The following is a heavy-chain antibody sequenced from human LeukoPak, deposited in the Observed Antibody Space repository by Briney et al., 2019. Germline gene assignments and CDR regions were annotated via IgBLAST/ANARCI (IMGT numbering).Heavy chain of an antibody. J-gene: IGHJ4*02. V-gene: IGHV1-2*02. CDR1: GYTFSSYY. CDR2: IHPNSGGA. CDR3: ARGDIYWDY. Sequence: GASVKVSCKASGYTFSSYYMHWVRQAPGQGPEWMGWIHPNSGGADYAPNFQGRVTMTRDTSLTTAFMELSSLRSDDTAMYYCARGDIYWDYWGQGTQVTVSS. D-gene: IGHD2-15*01.